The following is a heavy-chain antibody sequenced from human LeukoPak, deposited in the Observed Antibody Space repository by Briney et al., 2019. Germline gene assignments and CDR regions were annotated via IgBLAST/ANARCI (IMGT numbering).Heavy chain of an antibody. CDR1: GILVSTNY. J-gene: IGHJ4*02. D-gene: IGHD1-1*01. V-gene: IGHV3-66*01. CDR2: IFGGGDT. Sequence: PGGSLRLSCAASGILVSTNYMTWVRQSPGKGLEWLSLIFGGGDTRYADSVKGRFTISRDDSKNTLYLQMHSLTAADTAIYYCAKEGTPGHGINDQALDYWGQGTLVTVSS. CDR3: AKEGTPGHGINDQALDY.